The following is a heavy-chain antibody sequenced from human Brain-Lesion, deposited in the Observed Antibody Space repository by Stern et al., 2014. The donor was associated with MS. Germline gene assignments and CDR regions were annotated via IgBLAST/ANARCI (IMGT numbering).Heavy chain of an antibody. J-gene: IGHJ6*02. CDR3: AKDKKDSSGWNLYFYGMDV. V-gene: IGHV3-33*06. CDR2: ICFDGTKK. Sequence: VQLVESGGGVVQPGRSLRLSCAVSGFTFRSYGMYWVRQAPGKGLEWVAGICFDGTKKNYIESVKGRFTISRDNSKNTLSLQMTSLRAEDTAVYYCAKDKKDSSGWNLYFYGMDVWGQGTTVIVSS. CDR1: GFTFRSYG. D-gene: IGHD6-19*01.